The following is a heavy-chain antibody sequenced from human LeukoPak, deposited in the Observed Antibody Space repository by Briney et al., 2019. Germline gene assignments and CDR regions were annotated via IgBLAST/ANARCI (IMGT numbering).Heavy chain of an antibody. CDR1: GGSISSSSYY. CDR2: IYYSGST. V-gene: IGHV4-39*07. J-gene: IGHJ4*02. CDR3: ARARQWLVYFDY. Sequence: SETLTLTCTVSGGSISSSSYYWGWIRQPPGKGLEWIGSIYYSGSTYYNPSLKSRVTISVDTSKNQFSLKLSSVTAADTAVYYCARARQWLVYFDYRGQGTLVTVSS. D-gene: IGHD6-19*01.